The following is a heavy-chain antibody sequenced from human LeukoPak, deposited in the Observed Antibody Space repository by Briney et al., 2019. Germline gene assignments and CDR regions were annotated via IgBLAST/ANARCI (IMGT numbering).Heavy chain of an antibody. CDR1: GGSIRSGTDY. V-gene: IGHV4-61*02. CDR2: IYMSGST. D-gene: IGHD7-27*01. Sequence: PSETLSLTCTVSGGSIRSGTDYWSWIRQPAGKGLEWIGRIYMSGSTDYNPSFKSRVTMSVDTSKNQVSLKLRSMTAADTAVYYCARVVWGGDFHYSLGVWGKGTTVIVSS. CDR3: ARVVWGGDFHYSLGV. J-gene: IGHJ6*03.